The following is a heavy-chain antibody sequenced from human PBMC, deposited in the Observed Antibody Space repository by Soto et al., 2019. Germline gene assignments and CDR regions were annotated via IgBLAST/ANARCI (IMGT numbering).Heavy chain of an antibody. CDR1: GFTFSSYS. CDR3: ARDYLVVPHRVIDY. Sequence: GGSLRLSCAASGFTFSSYSMNWVRQAPGKGLEWVSYISSSSSTIYYADSVRGRFTISRDNAKNSLYLQMNSLRAEDTAVYYCARDYLVVPHRVIDYWGQGTLVTVSS. CDR2: ISSSSSTI. J-gene: IGHJ4*02. D-gene: IGHD2-2*01. V-gene: IGHV3-48*01.